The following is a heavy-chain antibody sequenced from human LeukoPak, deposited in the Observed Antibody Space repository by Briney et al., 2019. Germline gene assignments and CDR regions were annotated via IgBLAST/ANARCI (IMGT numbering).Heavy chain of an antibody. V-gene: IGHV4-31*03. CDR2: IYYSGST. CDR1: GGSISSGGYY. D-gene: IGHD3-22*01. CDR3: ARGPSSGYYYDY. Sequence: SQTLSLTCTVSGGSISSGGYYWSWIRQHPGKGLEWIGYIYYSGSTYYNPSLKSRVTISVGTSKNQFSLKLSSVTAADTAVYYCARGPSSGYYYDYWGQGTLVTVSS. J-gene: IGHJ4*02.